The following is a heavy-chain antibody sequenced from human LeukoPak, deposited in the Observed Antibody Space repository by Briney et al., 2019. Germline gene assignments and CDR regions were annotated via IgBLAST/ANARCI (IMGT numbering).Heavy chain of an antibody. Sequence: GGSLRLSCAASGFTFSSYSMNWVRQAPGKGLEWVSYISSSSSTIYYADSVKGRFTISRGNAKNSLYLQMNSLRAEDTAVYYCARDPGSGSFDWFDPWGQGTLVTVSS. CDR1: GFTFSSYS. J-gene: IGHJ5*02. D-gene: IGHD3-10*01. V-gene: IGHV3-48*04. CDR3: ARDPGSGSFDWFDP. CDR2: ISSSSSTI.